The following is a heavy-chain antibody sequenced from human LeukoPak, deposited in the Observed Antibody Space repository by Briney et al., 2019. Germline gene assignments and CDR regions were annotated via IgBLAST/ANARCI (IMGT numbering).Heavy chain of an antibody. CDR2: IYYSGST. CDR3: ARDHRSYDSSGYYYKTFDY. Sequence: SETLSLTCTVSGGSISSYYWSWIRQPPGKGLEWIGYIYYSGSTNYNPSLKSRVTISVDTSKNQFSLKLTSVTAADTAVYYCARDHRSYDSSGYYYKTFDYWGQGTLVTVSS. V-gene: IGHV4-59*12. CDR1: GGSISSYY. J-gene: IGHJ4*02. D-gene: IGHD3-22*01.